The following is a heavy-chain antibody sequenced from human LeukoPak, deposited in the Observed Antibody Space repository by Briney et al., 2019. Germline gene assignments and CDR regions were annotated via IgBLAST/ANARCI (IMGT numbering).Heavy chain of an antibody. J-gene: IGHJ4*02. CDR1: GGSFSGYY. Sequence: PSETLSLTCAVYGGSFSGYYWSWIRQSPGKGLEWIGEINHSGSTNYNPSLKSRVTISVDTSKNQFSLKLSSVTAADTAVYYCAGPARGKFDYRGQGTLVTVSS. CDR3: AGPARGKFDY. V-gene: IGHV4-34*01. CDR2: INHSGST.